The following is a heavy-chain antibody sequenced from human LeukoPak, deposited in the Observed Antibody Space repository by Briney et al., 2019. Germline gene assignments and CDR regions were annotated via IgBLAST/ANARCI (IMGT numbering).Heavy chain of an antibody. CDR1: GFTFSNYA. D-gene: IGHD2-8*01. CDR2: ISGSGGDT. Sequence: PGGSLRPSCAASGFTFSNYAMSWVRQAPGNGLGWVSGISGSGGDTYYADSVKGRFTISRDNSKNTLYLQMNSLRAEDTAVYYCAKDRSCTNNICHGDFDYWGQGTLVSVSS. J-gene: IGHJ4*02. CDR3: AKDRSCTNNICHGDFDY. V-gene: IGHV3-23*01.